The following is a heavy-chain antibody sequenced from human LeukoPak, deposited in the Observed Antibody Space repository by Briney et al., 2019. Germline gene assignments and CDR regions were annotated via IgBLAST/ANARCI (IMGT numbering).Heavy chain of an antibody. CDR1: GGSISSSSYY. J-gene: IGHJ4*02. Sequence: SETLSLTCTVSGGSISSSSYYWGWIRQPPGKGLEWIGSIYYSGSTYYNPSLKSRVTISVDTSKNQFSLKLSSVTAADTAVYYCARDRKRSVAGPSITMIVVGWGQGTLVTVSS. D-gene: IGHD3-22*01. CDR2: IYYSGST. V-gene: IGHV4-39*07. CDR3: ARDRKRSVAGPSITMIVVG.